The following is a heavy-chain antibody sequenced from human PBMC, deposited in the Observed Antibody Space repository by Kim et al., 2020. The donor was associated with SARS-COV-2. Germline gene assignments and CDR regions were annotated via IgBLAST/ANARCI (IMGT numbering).Heavy chain of an antibody. CDR1: GGSINGHY. CDR2: IYYSGST. D-gene: IGHD3-10*01. CDR3: ARLPPRISITERGFSYLDL. Sequence: SETLSLTCSVSGGSINGHYWSWIRQPPGKGLEWIGHIYYSGSTNYSPSLKSRVTILADTSKNQFSLKLSSVTAADTAVYYCARLPPRISITERGFSYLDLWGRGTLVTVSS. V-gene: IGHV4-59*08. J-gene: IGHJ2*01.